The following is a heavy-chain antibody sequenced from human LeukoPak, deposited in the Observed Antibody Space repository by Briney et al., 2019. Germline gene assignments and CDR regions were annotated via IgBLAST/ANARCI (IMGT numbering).Heavy chain of an antibody. V-gene: IGHV4-39*07. CDR2: IYYSGST. CDR3: ARANYDILTGPDAFDI. J-gene: IGHJ3*02. CDR1: GGSISSSSYY. Sequence: PSETLPLTCTVSGGSISSSSYYWGRIRQPPGKGLEWIGSIYYSGSTYYNPSLKSRVTISVDTSKNQFSLKLSSVTAADTAVYYCARANYDILTGPDAFDIWGQGTMVTVSS. D-gene: IGHD3-9*01.